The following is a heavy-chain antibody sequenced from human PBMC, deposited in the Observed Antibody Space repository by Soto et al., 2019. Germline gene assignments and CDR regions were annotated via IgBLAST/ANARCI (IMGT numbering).Heavy chain of an antibody. CDR1: GFTFTSYA. CDR3: AREPTYCSGGNCYSDGFDY. V-gene: IGHV3-23*01. CDR2: ISGSGYST. D-gene: IGHD2-15*01. Sequence: GESLKISCAASGFTFTSYAMTWVRQAPGKGLEWVSGISGSGYSTYYADPVKGRFTISRDNFKNTLFLQMNSLRVEDTAVYYCAREPTYCSGGNCYSDGFDYWGQGTLVTVSS. J-gene: IGHJ4*02.